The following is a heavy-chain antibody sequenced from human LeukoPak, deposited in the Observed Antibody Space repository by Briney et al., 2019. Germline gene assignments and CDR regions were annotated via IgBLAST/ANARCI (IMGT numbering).Heavy chain of an antibody. CDR1: GFTFTTYA. CDR3: AKDMGVFQQIFDY. CDR2: ISGSGTST. V-gene: IGHV3-43*02. D-gene: IGHD3-16*01. Sequence: GGSLRLSCAVSGFTFTTYAMTWVRQAPGRGLEWVSAISGSGTSTYYADSVKGRFTISRDNSKNSLYLQMNSLRTEDTALYYCAKDMGVFQQIFDYWGQGTLVTVSS. J-gene: IGHJ4*02.